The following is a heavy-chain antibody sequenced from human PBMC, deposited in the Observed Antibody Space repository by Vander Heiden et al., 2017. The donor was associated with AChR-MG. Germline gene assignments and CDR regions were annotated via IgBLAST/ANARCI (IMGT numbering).Heavy chain of an antibody. Sequence: QVQLVQSGAEVKKPGSSVKVSCKASGGTFSSYAISWVRQAPGQGLEWMGGIIPIFGTANYAQKFQGRVTITADKSTSTAYMELSSLRSEDTAVYYCARDSSGPPYYYYYYMDVWGKGTTVTVSS. CDR1: GGTFSSYA. J-gene: IGHJ6*03. D-gene: IGHD6-19*01. CDR3: ARDSSGPPYYYYYYMDV. CDR2: IIPIFGTA. V-gene: IGHV1-69*06.